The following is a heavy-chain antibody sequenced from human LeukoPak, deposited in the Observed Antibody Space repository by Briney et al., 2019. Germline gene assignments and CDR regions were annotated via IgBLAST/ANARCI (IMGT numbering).Heavy chain of an antibody. Sequence: RLSCAASGFTFXXYAMSWVRQAPGKGLEWVSAISGSGGSTYYADSVKGRFTLSRDNSKNTLYLQMNSLRAEDTAVYYCAKIDGFLNYFDYWGQGTLVTVSS. CDR3: AKIDGFLNYFDY. J-gene: IGHJ4*02. CDR2: ISGSGGST. CDR1: GFTFXXYA. D-gene: IGHD3-3*01. V-gene: IGHV3-23*01.